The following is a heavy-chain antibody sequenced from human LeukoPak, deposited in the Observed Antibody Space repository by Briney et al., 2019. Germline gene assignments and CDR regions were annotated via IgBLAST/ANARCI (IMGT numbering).Heavy chain of an antibody. Sequence: GGSLRLSCAASGFTFSSYWMSWARQAPGKGLEWVANIMQDGSEKYYVDSVKGRFTISRDNAKNSLYLQMNSLRAEDTAVYYCAREGGLYGSGSYWIRDFDYWGQGTLVTVSP. CDR3: AREGGLYGSGSYWIRDFDY. CDR1: GFTFSSYW. CDR2: IMQDGSEK. D-gene: IGHD3-10*01. V-gene: IGHV3-7*01. J-gene: IGHJ4*02.